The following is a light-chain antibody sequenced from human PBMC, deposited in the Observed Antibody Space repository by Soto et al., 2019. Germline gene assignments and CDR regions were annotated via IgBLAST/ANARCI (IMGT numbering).Light chain of an antibody. CDR3: QQHDKWPYT. J-gene: IGKJ5*01. CDR1: QSVASN. V-gene: IGKV3-15*01. Sequence: EIVLTQSPATLSVSPGXRATLSCRTSQSVASNLAWYQQKPGQAPRLLIYGAFIRAPGFPVRFRGTGSGSEFTLTISSLQSEDGATYYCQQHDKWPYTFGQGTRLEIK. CDR2: GAF.